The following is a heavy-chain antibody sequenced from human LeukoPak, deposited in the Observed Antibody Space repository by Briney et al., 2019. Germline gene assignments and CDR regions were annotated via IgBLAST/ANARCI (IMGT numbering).Heavy chain of an antibody. CDR2: IKQDGSER. CDR1: EFTFSNYW. D-gene: IGHD3-10*01. J-gene: IGHJ4*02. V-gene: IGHV3-7*01. CDR3: ATDQAGGLDS. Sequence: GGSLRLSCTASEFTFSNYWMTWVRQAPGKGLEWVANIKQDGSERYYVDSVKGRFTIPRDNAKNSLYLQMNSLRAEDTAVYYCATDQAGGLDSWGQGTLVTVSS.